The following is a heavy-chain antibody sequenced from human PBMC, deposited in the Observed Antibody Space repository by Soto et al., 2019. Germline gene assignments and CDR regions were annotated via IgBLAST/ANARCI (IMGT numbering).Heavy chain of an antibody. Sequence: GGSLRLSCAASGFSFSGYWMHWVRQTPGKGLVWISRIDSDGSSTTYADSVKGRFTISRDNANNTLYLQMNSLSSEDAAVYYCVRGKYSGSYYFDYWGQGTLVTVSS. CDR2: IDSDGSST. CDR3: VRGKYSGSYYFDY. CDR1: GFSFSGYW. D-gene: IGHD1-26*01. V-gene: IGHV3-74*01. J-gene: IGHJ4*02.